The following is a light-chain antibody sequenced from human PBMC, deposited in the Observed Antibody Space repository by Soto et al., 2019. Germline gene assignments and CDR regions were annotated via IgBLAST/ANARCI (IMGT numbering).Light chain of an antibody. CDR1: QGISHF. CDR2: AAS. Sequence: DIQMTQSPSSLSASVGDRVTITCRASQGISHFLAWYQQKPGKVPKLLIYAASILQSGVPPRFSGSGSGTDFTLTISSLQPEDGATYYCQKYNTVPRTFGQGTKVEI. V-gene: IGKV1-27*01. J-gene: IGKJ1*01. CDR3: QKYNTVPRT.